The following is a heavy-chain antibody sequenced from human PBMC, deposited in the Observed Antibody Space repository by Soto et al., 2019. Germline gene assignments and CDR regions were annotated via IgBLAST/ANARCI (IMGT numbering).Heavy chain of an antibody. CDR2: INPNSGGT. D-gene: IGHD3-10*01. Sequence: ASVKVSCKASGYTFTGYYMHWVRQAPGQGXEWMGWINPNSGGTNYAQKFQGRVTVTRDTSISTAYMELSRLRSDDTAVYYCARVGVEGGDDGWGSYNDFDSCGQRTMVTVAS. J-gene: IGHJ4*02. V-gene: IGHV1-2*02. CDR1: GYTFTGYY. CDR3: ARVGVEGGDDGWGSYNDFDS.